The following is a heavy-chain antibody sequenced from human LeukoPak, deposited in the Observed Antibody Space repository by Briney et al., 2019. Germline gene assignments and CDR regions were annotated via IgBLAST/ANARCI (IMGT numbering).Heavy chain of an antibody. CDR1: GFTFSSYA. D-gene: IGHD6-6*01. Sequence: GGSLRLSCAASGFTFSSYAMHWVRQAPGKGLEWVAVISYDGSNKYYADSVKGRFTISRDNSKNTLYLQMNSLRAEDTAVYYCARGGTAARIHDAFDIWGQGTMVTVSS. CDR3: ARGGTAARIHDAFDI. CDR2: ISYDGSNK. V-gene: IGHV3-30-3*01. J-gene: IGHJ3*02.